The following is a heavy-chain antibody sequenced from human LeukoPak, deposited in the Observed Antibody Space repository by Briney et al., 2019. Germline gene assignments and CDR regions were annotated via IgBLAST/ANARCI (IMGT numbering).Heavy chain of an antibody. J-gene: IGHJ4*02. CDR3: ARGGGSGYYYYFDY. V-gene: IGHV4-39*07. CDR1: GGSISSSSYY. Sequence: SETLSLTCTVSGGSISSSSYYWGWIRQPPGKGLEWIGSIYYSGSTYYNPSLKSRVTISVDTSKNQFSLKLSSVTAADTAVYYCARGGGSGYYYYFDYWGQGTLVTVSS. D-gene: IGHD3-22*01. CDR2: IYYSGST.